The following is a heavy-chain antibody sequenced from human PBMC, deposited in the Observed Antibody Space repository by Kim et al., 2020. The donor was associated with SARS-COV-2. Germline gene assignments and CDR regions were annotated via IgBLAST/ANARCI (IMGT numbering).Heavy chain of an antibody. CDR2: INHSGST. Sequence: SETLSLTCAVYGGSFSGYYWSWIRQPPGKGLEWIGEINHSGSTNYNPSLKSRVTISVDTSKNQFSLKLSSVTAADTAVYYCARGKKSGYSYGPTAFDYWGQGTLVTVSS. V-gene: IGHV4-34*01. D-gene: IGHD5-18*01. CDR3: ARGKKSGYSYGPTAFDY. J-gene: IGHJ4*02. CDR1: GGSFSGYY.